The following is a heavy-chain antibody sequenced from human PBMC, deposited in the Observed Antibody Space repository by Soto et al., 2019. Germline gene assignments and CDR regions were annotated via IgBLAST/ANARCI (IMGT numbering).Heavy chain of an antibody. V-gene: IGHV1-69*02. CDR1: GDTFNFYT. CDR2: FNPILSFS. Sequence: QVQLVKSGAEVKKPGSSVKVSCKASGDTFNFYTINWVRQAPGLGLEWMGRFNPILSFSNSALKFQGRVTLTADKSTSTAYMVLSSLRSEDTAIYYWATRFGSGSRAFDYWGQGALVTVSS. CDR3: ATRFGSGSRAFDY. D-gene: IGHD3-10*01. J-gene: IGHJ4*02.